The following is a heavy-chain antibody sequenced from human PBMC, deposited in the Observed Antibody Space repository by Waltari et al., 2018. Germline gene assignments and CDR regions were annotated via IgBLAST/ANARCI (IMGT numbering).Heavy chain of an antibody. CDR3: ARGGLMVTIMDDY. CDR1: GYIFTGYY. Sequence: QVQLVQSGAEVKKPGASVKVSCKASGYIFTGYYMHWVRQAPGQGLEWMGGINPNMGGTNYAQNFQGRVTMTRDTSISTAYMELSRLRSDDTAVYYCARGGLMVTIMDDYWGQGTLVTVSS. CDR2: INPNMGGT. D-gene: IGHD5-18*01. J-gene: IGHJ4*02. V-gene: IGHV1-2*02.